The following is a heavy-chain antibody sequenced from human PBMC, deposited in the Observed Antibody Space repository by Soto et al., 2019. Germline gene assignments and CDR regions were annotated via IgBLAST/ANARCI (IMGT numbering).Heavy chain of an antibody. CDR1: GFPFSTSA. J-gene: IGHJ6*02. CDR3: SKYRGSYPVYNGLSL. D-gene: IGHD1-26*01. V-gene: IGHV3-23*01. CDR2: ISASSDAA. Sequence: EVQLLESGGGLVQPGGSLRLSCAASGFPFSTSAMNWVRQAPGKGLEWVSIISASSDAAYYAESVKGRFASSIDNSKNTLYLQMNSLRAEDTAVYYCSKYRGSYPVYNGLSLWGQGTTVTVS.